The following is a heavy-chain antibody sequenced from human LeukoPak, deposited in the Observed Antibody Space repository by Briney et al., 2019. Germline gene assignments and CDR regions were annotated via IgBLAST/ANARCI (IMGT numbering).Heavy chain of an antibody. CDR1: GGSISSYY. V-gene: IGHV4-59*08. J-gene: IGHJ4*02. CDR2: IYYSGST. CDR3: ARLGRRGYSYGYGY. Sequence: SETLSLTCTVSGGSISSYYWSWIRQPPGKGLEWIGYIYYSGSTNYNPSLKSRVTISVDTSKNQFSLKLNSVTAADTAVYYCARLGRRGYSYGYGYWGQGTLVTVSS. D-gene: IGHD5-18*01.